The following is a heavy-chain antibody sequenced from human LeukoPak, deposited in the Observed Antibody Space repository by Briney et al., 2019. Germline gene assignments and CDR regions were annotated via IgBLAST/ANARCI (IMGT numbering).Heavy chain of an antibody. CDR2: IIPIFGTA. V-gene: IGHV1-69*05. D-gene: IGHD2-2*01. CDR3: ATRLGYCSGTSCYTPVFDY. CDR1: GGTFSSYA. J-gene: IGHJ4*02. Sequence: SVKVSCKASGGTFSSYAISWVRQAPGQGLEWMGGIIPIFGTANYAQKFQGRVTITTDESTSTAYMELSSLRSEDTAVYYCATRLGYCSGTSCYTPVFDYWGQGTLVTVSS.